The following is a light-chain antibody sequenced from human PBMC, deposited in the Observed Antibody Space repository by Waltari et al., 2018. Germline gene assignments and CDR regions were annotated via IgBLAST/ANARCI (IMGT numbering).Light chain of an antibody. Sequence: DIVMTQSPLSLPVSPGEPASISCRSSQSLLHSSGYTFLDWYVQKPGQGPQLLIYLVSDRASGVPDRFSGSGSGTDFTLKISRVEAEDVGLYYCMQARQTPWTFGQGTKVEIK. CDR3: MQARQTPWT. CDR1: QSLLHSSGYTF. V-gene: IGKV2-28*01. CDR2: LVS. J-gene: IGKJ1*01.